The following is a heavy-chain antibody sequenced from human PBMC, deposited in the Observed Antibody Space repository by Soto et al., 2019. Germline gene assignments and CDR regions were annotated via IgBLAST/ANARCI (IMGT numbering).Heavy chain of an antibody. CDR1: GFTFSSYA. D-gene: IGHD3-22*01. CDR2: ISYDGRNK. CDR3: ASGYYDSGGYFGSV. V-gene: IGHV3-30*04. J-gene: IGHJ4*02. Sequence: QVQLVESGGGVVQPGRSLRLSCAASGFTFSSYAMHWVRQAPGKGLEWVAVISYDGRNKYYADSVKGRFTISRDNSKNTLYLQMNSLRAEDTAVYYGASGYYDSGGYFGSVWGQGSLVAVSS.